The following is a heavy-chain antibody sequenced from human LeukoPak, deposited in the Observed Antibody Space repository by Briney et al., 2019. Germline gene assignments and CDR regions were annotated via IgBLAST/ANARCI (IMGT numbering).Heavy chain of an antibody. J-gene: IGHJ4*02. Sequence: GRSLRLSCAASGFTFSSYGMHWVRQAPGKGLEWVSAISGSGGSTYYADSVKGRFTISRDNSKNTLYLQMNSLRAEDTAVYYCAKDLGNVDYFDYWGQGTLVTVSS. CDR3: AKDLGNVDYFDY. D-gene: IGHD3-16*01. CDR1: GFTFSSYG. CDR2: ISGSGGST. V-gene: IGHV3-23*01.